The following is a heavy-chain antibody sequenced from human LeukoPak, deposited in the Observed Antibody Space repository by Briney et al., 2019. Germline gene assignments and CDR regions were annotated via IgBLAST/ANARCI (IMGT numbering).Heavy chain of an antibody. CDR3: ARDGPTAYFDS. D-gene: IGHD5-18*01. J-gene: IGHJ4*02. CDR2: IKQDGSEK. Sequence: PGGSLRLSCTVSGFTFSSYWMSWVRQAPGKGLEWVANIKQDGSEKYYVDSVKGRFTISRDNAKNSLYLQMNSLRAEDTALYYCARDGPTAYFDSWGQGTLVTVSS. CDR1: GFTFSSYW. V-gene: IGHV3-7*01.